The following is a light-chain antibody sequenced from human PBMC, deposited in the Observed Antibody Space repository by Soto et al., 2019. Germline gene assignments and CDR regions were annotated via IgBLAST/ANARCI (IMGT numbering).Light chain of an antibody. J-gene: IGKJ1*01. Sequence: ERVMTQSPATLSVSPGERATLSCRASRSVNSNLAWYKQRPGQAPRLLIYGGSTRATGIPARLSGSGSGTEFTLTISSLQSEEVAVYYCQQYNNWPGTFGQGTKVDIK. CDR2: GGS. V-gene: IGKV3-15*01. CDR1: RSVNSN. CDR3: QQYNNWPGT.